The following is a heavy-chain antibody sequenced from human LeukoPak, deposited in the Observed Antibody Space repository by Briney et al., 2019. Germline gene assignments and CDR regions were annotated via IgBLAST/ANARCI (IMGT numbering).Heavy chain of an antibody. CDR1: GYTLTELS. D-gene: IGHD3-10*01. V-gene: IGHV3-30*02. CDR3: AKGPRGYYYGSGSYGPEDY. CDR2: IRYDGSSK. Sequence: SCKVSGYTLTELSMHWVRQAPGKGLEWVAFIRYDGSSKYYADSVKGRFTISRDNSKNTLYLQMNSLRAEDTAVYYCAKGPRGYYYGSGSYGPEDYWGQGTLVTVSS. J-gene: IGHJ4*02.